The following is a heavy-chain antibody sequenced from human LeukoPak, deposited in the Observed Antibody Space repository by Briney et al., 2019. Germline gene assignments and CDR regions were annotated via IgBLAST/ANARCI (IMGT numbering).Heavy chain of an antibody. CDR2: INHSGST. CDR1: GGSFSGYY. J-gene: IGHJ5*02. D-gene: IGHD6-13*01. Sequence: SETLSLTCAVHGGSFSGYYWGWIRQPPGKGLEWIGEINHSGSTNYNPSLKSRVTISVDTSKNQFSLKLSSVTAADTAVYYCARERDSSSWYWFDPWSQGTLVTVSS. CDR3: ARERDSSSWYWFDP. V-gene: IGHV4-34*01.